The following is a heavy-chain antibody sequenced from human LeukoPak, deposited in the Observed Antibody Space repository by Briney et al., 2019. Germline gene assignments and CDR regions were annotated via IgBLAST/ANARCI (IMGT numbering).Heavy chain of an antibody. CDR1: GFTFSSYA. CDR2: ISGSGGST. J-gene: IGHJ5*02. Sequence: GGSLRLSCAASGFTFSSYAMSWVRQAPGKGLEWVSAISGSGGSTYYADSVKGRFTISRDNSKNTLYLQMNSLRAEDTAVYYCATSPSGYNWFDPWGQGTLVTVSS. V-gene: IGHV3-23*01. D-gene: IGHD6-25*01. CDR3: ATSPSGYNWFDP.